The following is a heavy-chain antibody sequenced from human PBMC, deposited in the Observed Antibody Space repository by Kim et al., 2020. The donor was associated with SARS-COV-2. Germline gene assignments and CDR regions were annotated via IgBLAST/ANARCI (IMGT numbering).Heavy chain of an antibody. V-gene: IGHV3-21*01. CDR2: ITSSSSYI. Sequence: GGSLRLSCAASGFTFSSFTMNWVRQSPGKGLEWVSSITSSSSYIYYADSVKGRFTISRNNAKNSLYLQMKSQRAEDTAVYYCASEDSYGGSGFWGQGILVTVSS. CDR3: ASEDSYGGSGF. J-gene: IGHJ4*02. D-gene: IGHD3-22*01. CDR1: GFTFSSFT.